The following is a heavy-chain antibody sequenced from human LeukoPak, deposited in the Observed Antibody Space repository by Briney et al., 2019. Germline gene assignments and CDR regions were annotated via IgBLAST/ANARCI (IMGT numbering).Heavy chain of an antibody. Sequence: PSETLSLTCTVSAGSISHYYWSFLRQPAGKGLEWVGRINPSGSTNYNPSLKSRVTISIDKSMNQFSLRLSSVTAADTAVYFCARETHSRGHGYWGQGTLVTVSS. CDR2: INPSGST. D-gene: IGHD6-19*01. CDR1: AGSISHYY. V-gene: IGHV4-4*07. CDR3: ARETHSRGHGY. J-gene: IGHJ4*02.